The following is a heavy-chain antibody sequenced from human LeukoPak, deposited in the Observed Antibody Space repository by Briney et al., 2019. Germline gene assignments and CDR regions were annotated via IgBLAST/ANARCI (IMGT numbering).Heavy chain of an antibody. V-gene: IGHV1-69*04. J-gene: IGHJ4*02. CDR3: VRIDHGSYDY. D-gene: IGHD2-2*03. Sequence: SVKVSCKASGGTFSSYAISWVRQAPGQGLEWMGRIVPILGIANYAQKFQGRVTITADKSTSTAYMELSSLRSEDTAVYYCVRIDHGSYDYWGQGTLVTVSS. CDR1: GGTFSSYA. CDR2: IVPILGIA.